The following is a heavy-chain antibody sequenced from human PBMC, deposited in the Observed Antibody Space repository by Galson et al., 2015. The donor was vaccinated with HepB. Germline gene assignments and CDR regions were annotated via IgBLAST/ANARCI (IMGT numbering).Heavy chain of an antibody. CDR3: AKGDYVWGSYRPVVVGGFDY. CDR2: ISYDGSNK. CDR1: GFTFSSYA. V-gene: IGHV3-30-3*01. D-gene: IGHD3-16*02. Sequence: SLKLSCAASGFTFSSYAMHWVRQAPGKGLEWVAVISYDGSNKYYADSVEGRFTISRDNSKNTLYLQMNSLRAEDTAVFYCAKGDYVWGSYRPVVVGGFDYWGQGTLVTVSS. J-gene: IGHJ4*02.